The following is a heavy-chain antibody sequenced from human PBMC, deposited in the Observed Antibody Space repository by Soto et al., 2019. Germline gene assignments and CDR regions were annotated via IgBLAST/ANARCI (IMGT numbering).Heavy chain of an antibody. D-gene: IGHD3-10*01. CDR2: INHSGST. CDR3: ARRIRGVNDAFDI. J-gene: IGHJ3*02. CDR1: GGXXXXYX. Sequence: QVQLQQWGAGLLKPSETLSLTCVVYGGXXXXYXXXXXXXXXXXXLEWIGEINHSGSTNYNPSLKSRVTISVDTSKNQFSLNLSSVTAADTAVYYCARRIRGVNDAFDIWGQGTMVTVSS. V-gene: IGHV4-34*01.